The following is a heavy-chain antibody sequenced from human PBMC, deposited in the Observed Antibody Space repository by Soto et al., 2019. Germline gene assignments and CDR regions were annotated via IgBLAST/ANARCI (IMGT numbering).Heavy chain of an antibody. D-gene: IGHD3-3*01. CDR1: GFTFSSYA. CDR2: ISGSGGST. V-gene: IGHV3-23*01. Sequence: EVQLLESGGGLVQPGGSLRLSCAASGFTFSSYAMSWFRQAPGKGLEWVSAISGSGGSTYYADSVKGRFTISRDNSKNTLYLQMNSLRAEDTAVYYCAKASAIFYYYYYMEVWGKGTTVTVSS. CDR3: AKASAIFYYYYYMEV. J-gene: IGHJ6*03.